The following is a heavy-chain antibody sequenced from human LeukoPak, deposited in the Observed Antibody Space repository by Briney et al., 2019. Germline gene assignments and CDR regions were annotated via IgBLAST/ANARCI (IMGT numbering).Heavy chain of an antibody. CDR3: ARGVGSSSPPS. J-gene: IGHJ5*02. V-gene: IGHV4-59*01. Sequence: SETLSLTCTVSGGSISSYYWSWIRQPPGKGLEWIGYIYYSGSTNYNSSLRSRVTISVDTSKNQFSLKLRSVTAADTAVYYCARGVGSSSPPSWGQGTLVTVSS. CDR1: GGSISSYY. D-gene: IGHD6-6*01. CDR2: IYYSGST.